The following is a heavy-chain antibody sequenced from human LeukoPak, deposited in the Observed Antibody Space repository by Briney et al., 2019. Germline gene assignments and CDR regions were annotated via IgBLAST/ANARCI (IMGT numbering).Heavy chain of an antibody. Sequence: GGSLRLSCAASGFTFSSYWMSWVRQAPGNGLEWVANIKQDGSEKYYVDSVKGRFTISRDNAKNSLYLQMNSLRAEDTAFYYCARDLAYSRLDYWGKGMLVTVSS. V-gene: IGHV3-7*01. CDR3: ARDLAYSRLDY. J-gene: IGHJ4*02. D-gene: IGHD5-18*01. CDR2: IKQDGSEK. CDR1: GFTFSSYW.